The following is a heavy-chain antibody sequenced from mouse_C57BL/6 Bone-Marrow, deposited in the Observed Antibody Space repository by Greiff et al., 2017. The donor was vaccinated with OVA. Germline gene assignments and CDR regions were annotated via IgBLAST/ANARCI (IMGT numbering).Heavy chain of an antibody. Sequence: EVKLMESGAELVRPGSSVKMSCKTSGYTFTSYGINWVKQRPGQGLEWIGYIYIGNGYTEYNEKFKGKATLTSDTSSSTAYMQLSSLTSEDSAIYFCATYYSNLYYAMDYWGQGTSVTVSS. J-gene: IGHJ4*01. CDR3: ATYYSNLYYAMDY. CDR1: GYTFTSYG. D-gene: IGHD2-5*01. V-gene: IGHV1-58*01. CDR2: IYIGNGYT.